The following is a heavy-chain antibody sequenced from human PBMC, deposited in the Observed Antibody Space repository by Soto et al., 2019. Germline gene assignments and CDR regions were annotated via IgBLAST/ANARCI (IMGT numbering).Heavy chain of an antibody. Sequence: QVQLQQWGAGLLKPSETLSLTCAVYVGSFSGYYWTWIRQPPGKGLEWIGEINHSGSTNYNPSLKSRVTISVDTSKNQFSRKLSAVTAADTAVYYCARGQVAAGRPHSYYFDYWGQGTLVTVSS. CDR2: INHSGST. CDR1: VGSFSGYY. V-gene: IGHV4-34*01. CDR3: ARGQVAAGRPHSYYFDY. J-gene: IGHJ4*02. D-gene: IGHD6-13*01.